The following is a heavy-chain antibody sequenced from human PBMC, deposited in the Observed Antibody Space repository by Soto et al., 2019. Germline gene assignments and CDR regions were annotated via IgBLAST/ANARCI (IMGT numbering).Heavy chain of an antibody. CDR1: GGTFSSYA. J-gene: IGHJ6*02. D-gene: IGHD2-2*02. CDR2: IIPIFGTA. Sequence: QVQLVQSGAEVKKPGSSVKVSCKASGGTFSSYAISWVRQAPGQGLEWMGGIIPIFGTANYAQKFQGRVTITADKSTSTANMELSSLRSEDTAVYYCASPYCSSTSCYISYYYYGMDVWGQGTTVTVSS. CDR3: ASPYCSSTSCYISYYYYGMDV. V-gene: IGHV1-69*06.